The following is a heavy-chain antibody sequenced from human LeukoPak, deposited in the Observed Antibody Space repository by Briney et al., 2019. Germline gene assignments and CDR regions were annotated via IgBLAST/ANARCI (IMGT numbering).Heavy chain of an antibody. CDR2: ISSSGSTI. Sequence: GGSLRLSCAASGLTFSDYYMTWIRQAPGKGLEWVAYISSSGSTIYSADSAKGRFTVSRDNAKNSLFLHMNSLRAEDTAIYYCAIQITMIVVVPYFDYWGQGTLVTVSS. V-gene: IGHV3-11*04. CDR3: AIQITMIVVVPYFDY. CDR1: GLTFSDYY. D-gene: IGHD3-22*01. J-gene: IGHJ4*02.